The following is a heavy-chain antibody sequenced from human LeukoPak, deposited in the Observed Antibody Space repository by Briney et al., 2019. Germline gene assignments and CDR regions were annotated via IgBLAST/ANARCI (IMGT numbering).Heavy chain of an antibody. CDR1: GGSISSSSYY. J-gene: IGHJ4*02. D-gene: IGHD6-19*01. CDR2: IYYSGST. V-gene: IGHV4-39*01. CDR3: ARGRTVAGRTKPNDY. Sequence: SETLSLTCTVSGGSISSSSYYWGWIRQPPGKGLEWIGSIYYSGSTYYNPSLKSRVTISVDTSKNQFSLKLSSVTAADTAVYYCARGRTVAGRTKPNDYWGQGTLVTVSS.